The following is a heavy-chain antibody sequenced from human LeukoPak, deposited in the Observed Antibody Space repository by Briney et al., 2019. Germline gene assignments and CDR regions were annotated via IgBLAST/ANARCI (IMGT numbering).Heavy chain of an antibody. CDR2: IYTSGST. CDR3: ARDSYYYDSSGYYEDAFDI. V-gene: IGHV4-4*07. D-gene: IGHD3-22*01. CDR1: GGSISSYY. Sequence: PSETLSLTCTVSGGSISSYYWSWIRQPAGKGLEWIGRIYTSGSTNYNPSFKSRVTMSVGTSKNQFSLKLSSVTAADTAVYYCARDSYYYDSSGYYEDAFDIWGQGTMVTVSS. J-gene: IGHJ3*02.